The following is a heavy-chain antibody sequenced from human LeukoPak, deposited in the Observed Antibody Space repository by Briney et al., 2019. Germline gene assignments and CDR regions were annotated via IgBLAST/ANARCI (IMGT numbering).Heavy chain of an antibody. V-gene: IGHV3-53*01. CDR2: IYSGGST. Sequence: PGGSLRLSCAASGFTVSSNYMSWVRQAPGKGLEWVSVIYSGGSTYYADSVKGRFTISRDNSKNTLYLQMNSLRAEDTAVYYCASAYYDSSGPACWGQGTLVTVSS. CDR1: GFTVSSNY. CDR3: ASAYYDSSGPAC. J-gene: IGHJ4*02. D-gene: IGHD3-22*01.